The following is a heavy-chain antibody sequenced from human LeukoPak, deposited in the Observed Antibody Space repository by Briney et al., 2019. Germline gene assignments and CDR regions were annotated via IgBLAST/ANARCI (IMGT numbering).Heavy chain of an antibody. J-gene: IGHJ4*02. D-gene: IGHD6-19*01. CDR1: GGSISSSSYY. CDR3: ARQLGWYFDY. Sequence: SETLSLTCTVSGGSISSSSYYWGWIRQPPGKGLEWIGSIYYSGSTYYNPSLKSRVTISVDTSKNQFSLKLSSVTAADTAVYYCARQLGWYFDYWGQGTLVTVSS. V-gene: IGHV4-39*01. CDR2: IYYSGST.